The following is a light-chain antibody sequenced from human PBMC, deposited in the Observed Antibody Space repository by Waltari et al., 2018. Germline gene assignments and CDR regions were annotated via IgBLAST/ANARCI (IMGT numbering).Light chain of an antibody. Sequence: EIVLTQSPGTASLSPGERATLSCRASQSVGSSSLAWYQQKPGQAPRLVIYRASRRATGIPDRFSGSGSGTDFSLTISRLEPGEFAVYYCQQHGTLPATFGQGTKVEIK. CDR1: QSVGSSS. V-gene: IGKV3-20*01. CDR2: RAS. CDR3: QQHGTLPAT. J-gene: IGKJ1*01.